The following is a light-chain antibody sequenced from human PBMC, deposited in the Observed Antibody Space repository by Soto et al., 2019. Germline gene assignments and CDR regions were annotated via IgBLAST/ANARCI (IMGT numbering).Light chain of an antibody. CDR1: QSISKY. Sequence: EIVLTQSPVTLSLSPGERATLSCRASQSISKYLAWYQQKSGQAPRLLIYDASNRASGIPARFTGSGSGTEFTLTISSLEPEDFAFYYCQQRSNWRGTFGGGTKVEIK. CDR3: QQRSNWRGT. V-gene: IGKV3-11*01. J-gene: IGKJ4*01. CDR2: DAS.